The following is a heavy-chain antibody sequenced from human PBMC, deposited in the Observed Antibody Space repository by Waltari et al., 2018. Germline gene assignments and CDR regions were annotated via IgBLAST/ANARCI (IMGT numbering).Heavy chain of an antibody. CDR1: GGTFSSYA. CDR2: ISPTFGTA. J-gene: IGHJ5*02. D-gene: IGHD6-19*01. V-gene: IGHV1-69*12. CDR3: ARVLRGSGWYGPGWFDP. Sequence: QVQLVQSGAEVKKPGSSVKVSCKASGGTFSSYAISWVRQAPGQGLEWMGGISPTFGTANHAQKFQGRVTITADESTSTAYMELSSLRSEDTAVYYCARVLRGSGWYGPGWFDPWGQGTLVTVSS.